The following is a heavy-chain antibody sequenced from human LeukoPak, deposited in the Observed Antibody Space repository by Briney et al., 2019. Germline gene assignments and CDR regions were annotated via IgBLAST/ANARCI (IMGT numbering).Heavy chain of an antibody. Sequence: ETLSLTCTVSGGSISSYYWSWVRQAPGKGLEWVSVIYSGGSTYYADSVKGRFTISRDNSKNTLYLQMNSLRAEDTAVYYCATIHYWGQGTLVTVSS. CDR3: ATIHY. V-gene: IGHV3-66*01. CDR2: IYSGGST. CDR1: GGSISSYY. J-gene: IGHJ4*02.